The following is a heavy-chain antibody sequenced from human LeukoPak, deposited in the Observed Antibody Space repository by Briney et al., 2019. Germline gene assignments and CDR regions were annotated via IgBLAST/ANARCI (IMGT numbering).Heavy chain of an antibody. V-gene: IGHV1-18*01. J-gene: IGHJ3*02. Sequence: GASVKASCKASGYTFISYCISWVLQAPGQGLEGMGWISAYNGNTNYAQKLQGRVTMTIDTSTSTSYMELRSLTSDDAAVYYCARELSDAFDIWGQGTMVTVSS. CDR3: ARELSDAFDI. D-gene: IGHD4/OR15-4a*01. CDR1: GYTFISYC. CDR2: ISAYNGNT.